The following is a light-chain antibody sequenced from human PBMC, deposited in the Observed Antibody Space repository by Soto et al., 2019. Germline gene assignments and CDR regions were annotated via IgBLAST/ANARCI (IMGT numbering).Light chain of an antibody. CDR2: GAS. CDR3: QPYNNWPLT. J-gene: IGKJ4*01. V-gene: IGKV3-15*01. CDR1: QPISNA. Sequence: EIVMTQSPATLSVSPGERATLSCRASQPISNALAWYQHKPGQAPRLLIHGASTRATGIPARFSGSRSGTEFTLTINSLQSEDFAIYYCQPYNNWPLTFGGGTKVDIK.